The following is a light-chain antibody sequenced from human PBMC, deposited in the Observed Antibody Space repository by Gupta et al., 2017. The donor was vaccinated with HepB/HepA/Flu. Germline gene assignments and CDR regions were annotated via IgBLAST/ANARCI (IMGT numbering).Light chain of an antibody. Sequence: QSALPQPASVSGSPGPSTTISCTGTSSDVGGYNYVSWYQQHTGKAPKLMIYDVSNRPAGVSNRFSGSNSGNTASLTISGLQAEDEADYYCSSYTSSSTPVFGGGTKLTVL. CDR1: SSDVGGYNY. CDR3: SSYTSSSTPV. J-gene: IGLJ2*01. CDR2: DVS. V-gene: IGLV2-14*03.